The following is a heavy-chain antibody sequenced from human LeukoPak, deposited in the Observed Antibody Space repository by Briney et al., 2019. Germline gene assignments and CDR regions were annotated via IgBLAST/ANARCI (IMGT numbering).Heavy chain of an antibody. CDR3: ARQMVRGVIYDY. V-gene: IGHV4-39*01. CDR1: GGSISSSSYY. D-gene: IGHD3-10*01. CDR2: IYYSGST. Sequence: PSETLSLTCTVSGGSISSSSYYWGWIRQPPGKGLEWIGSIYYSGSTYYNPSLKSRVTISVDTSKNQFSLKLSSVTAADTAVYYCARQMVRGVIYDYWGQGTLVTVSS. J-gene: IGHJ4*02.